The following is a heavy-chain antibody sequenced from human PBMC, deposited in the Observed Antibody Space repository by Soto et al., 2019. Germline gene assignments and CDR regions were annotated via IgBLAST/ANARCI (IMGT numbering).Heavy chain of an antibody. CDR3: ARVAYGNGWIFDY. Sequence: GSLRLSCAASGFTFSSYWMSWVRQAPGKGLEWVANIKQDGSEKYYVDSVKGRFTLSRDNAKNSLQLQMSSLRDEDTAIYFCARVAYGNGWIFDYWGQGTLVTVSS. D-gene: IGHD6-19*01. CDR2: IKQDGSEK. V-gene: IGHV3-7*01. CDR1: GFTFSSYW. J-gene: IGHJ4*01.